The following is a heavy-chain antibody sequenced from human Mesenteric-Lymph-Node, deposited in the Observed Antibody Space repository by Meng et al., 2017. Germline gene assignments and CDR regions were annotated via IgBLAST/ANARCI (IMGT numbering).Heavy chain of an antibody. V-gene: IGHV3-23*01. CDR2: ISSSGTDT. Sequence: GESLKISCAASGFTFSFYAMSWVRHIPGKGLEWVSAISSSGTDTYYADSVKGRFTISRDNSKNTLYLHMSGLRAEDTALYYCNFDFWGQGTLVTV. CDR1: GFTFSFYA. CDR3: NFDF. J-gene: IGHJ4*02.